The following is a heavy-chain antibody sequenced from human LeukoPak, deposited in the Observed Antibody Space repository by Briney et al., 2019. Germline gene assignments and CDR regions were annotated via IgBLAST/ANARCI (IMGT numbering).Heavy chain of an antibody. CDR2: IYYSGRT. V-gene: IGHV4-39*01. D-gene: IGHD5-12*01. CDR3: ARLPIYSGYDQDTSDY. CDR1: GGSISSSSYY. J-gene: IGHJ4*02. Sequence: PSETLSLTCTVSGGSISSSSYYWGWIRQPPGKGLEWIGSIYYSGRTYYNPSLKSRVTISVDTSKNQFSLKLSSVTAADTAVYYCARLPIYSGYDQDTSDYWGQGTLVTVSS.